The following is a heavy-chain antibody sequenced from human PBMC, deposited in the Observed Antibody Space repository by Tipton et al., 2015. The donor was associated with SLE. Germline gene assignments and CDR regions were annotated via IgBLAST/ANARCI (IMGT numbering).Heavy chain of an antibody. V-gene: IGHV4-31*03. D-gene: IGHD3-10*01. J-gene: IGHJ4*02. CDR3: ARGDYYGPLGGY. Sequence: TLSLTCTVSGGSISSGGYYWSWIRQHPGQGLEWIGYIYYSGSTYYNPSLKSRVTISVDTSKNQFSLKLSSVTAADTAVYYCARGDYYGPLGGYWGQGTLVTVSS. CDR1: GGSISSGGYY. CDR2: IYYSGST.